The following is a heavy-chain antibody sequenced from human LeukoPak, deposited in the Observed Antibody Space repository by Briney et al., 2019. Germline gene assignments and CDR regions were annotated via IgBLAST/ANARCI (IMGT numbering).Heavy chain of an antibody. CDR2: ISAYNGNT. V-gene: IGHV1-18*01. Sequence: ASVKVSCKASGYTFTSYGISWVRQAPGQGLEWMGWISAYNGNTNYAQKLQGRVTMTTDTSTSTAYMELRSLRSDDTAVYYCASTLAAADPYYYGMDVWGQGTTVTVSS. D-gene: IGHD6-13*01. J-gene: IGHJ6*02. CDR3: ASTLAAADPYYYGMDV. CDR1: GYTFTSYG.